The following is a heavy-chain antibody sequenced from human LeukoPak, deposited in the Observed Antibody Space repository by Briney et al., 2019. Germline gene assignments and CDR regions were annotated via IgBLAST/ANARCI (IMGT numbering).Heavy chain of an antibody. Sequence: SETLSLTCAVYGGSFSGYYWSWIRHPPGKGLEWIGEINHSGSTNNNPSLTSRVTISVDTSKNQFSLKLSSVTAADTAVYYCARAYDFWSGYYQNWGQGTLVTVSS. CDR2: INHSGST. J-gene: IGHJ4*02. CDR3: ARAYDFWSGYYQN. D-gene: IGHD3-3*01. V-gene: IGHV4-34*01. CDR1: GGSFSGYY.